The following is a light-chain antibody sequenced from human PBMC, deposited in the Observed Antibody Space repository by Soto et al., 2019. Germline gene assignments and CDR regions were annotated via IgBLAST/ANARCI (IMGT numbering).Light chain of an antibody. CDR3: QQYNNWPPKFT. J-gene: IGKJ3*01. Sequence: EIVRTQSPATMSVSPGERATLSCRASQSVSSNLAWYQQRPGQAPRLLIYGASTSATGLPARFSGSGSGTEFTLTISSLQSEDFAIYYCQQYNNWPPKFTFGPGNKVDIK. CDR2: GAS. V-gene: IGKV3-15*01. CDR1: QSVSSN.